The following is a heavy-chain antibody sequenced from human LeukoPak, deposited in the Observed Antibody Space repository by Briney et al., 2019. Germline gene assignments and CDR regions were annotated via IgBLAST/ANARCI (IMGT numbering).Heavy chain of an antibody. CDR3: AKKGGLGKVWGSYNWFDP. D-gene: IGHD7-27*01. J-gene: IGHJ5*02. CDR1: GFTFSSYS. V-gene: IGHV3-23*01. Sequence: QPGGSLRLSCVASGFTFSSYSMSWVRQAPGKGLEWVSAISGSGGSTYYADSVKGRFTISRDNSKNTLYLQMNSLRAEDTAVYYCAKKGGLGKVWGSYNWFDPWGQGTLVTVSS. CDR2: ISGSGGST.